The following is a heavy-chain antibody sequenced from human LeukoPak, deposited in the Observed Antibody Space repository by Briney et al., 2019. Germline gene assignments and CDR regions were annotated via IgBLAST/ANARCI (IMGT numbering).Heavy chain of an antibody. Sequence: SETLSLTCTVSGYSISSGYYWDWIRQPPGKGLEWIGSIYHSGSTFYNPSLKNRVTILVDTSKNQFSLKLSSVTAADTAVYYCARSVEGYCSGGSCYSYYYYMDVWGKGTTVTVSS. J-gene: IGHJ6*03. CDR2: IYHSGST. CDR1: GYSISSGYY. D-gene: IGHD2-15*01. V-gene: IGHV4-38-2*02. CDR3: ARSVEGYCSGGSCYSYYYYMDV.